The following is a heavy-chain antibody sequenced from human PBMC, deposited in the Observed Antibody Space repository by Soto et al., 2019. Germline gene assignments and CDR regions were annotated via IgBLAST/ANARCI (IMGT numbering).Heavy chain of an antibody. Sequence: QVQLVQSGAEVKQPGASMKVSCKASGYIFSDNYIHWVRQAPGQGLEWMAWINPKSGGTNYARNFQGRVTLTRDTSISTAYMDLSRLTSDDTAVYYCARAREDSSGWFDYWGQGTLVTVFS. D-gene: IGHD6-19*01. CDR3: ARAREDSSGWFDY. J-gene: IGHJ4*02. CDR1: GYIFSDNY. V-gene: IGHV1-2*02. CDR2: INPKSGGT.